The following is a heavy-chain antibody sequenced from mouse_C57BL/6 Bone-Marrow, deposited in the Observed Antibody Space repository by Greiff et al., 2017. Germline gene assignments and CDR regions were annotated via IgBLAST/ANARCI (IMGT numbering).Heavy chain of an antibody. CDR3: ARQEDPDVDY. V-gene: IGHV5-6*01. CDR2: ISSGGSYT. Sequence: DVHLVESGGDLVKPGGSLKLSCAASGFTFSSYGMSWVRQTPDKRLEWVATISSGGSYTYYPDSVKGRFTISRDNAKNTLYLQMSSLKSEDTAMYYCARQEDPDVDYWGQGTTLTVSS. J-gene: IGHJ2*01. CDR1: GFTFSSYG.